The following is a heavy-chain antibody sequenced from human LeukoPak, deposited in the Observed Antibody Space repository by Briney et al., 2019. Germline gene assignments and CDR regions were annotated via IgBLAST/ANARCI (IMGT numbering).Heavy chain of an antibody. CDR3: ARHWGVYYYDSSGYYYFDY. CDR2: INHSGST. D-gene: IGHD3-22*01. J-gene: IGHJ4*02. CDR1: GGSSSSYY. V-gene: IGHV4-34*01. Sequence: SETLSLTCAVYGGSSSSYYWCGLRPPPGKGLGWIGEINHSGSTNYNQSLKSRVTISVDTSKNQFSLKLRCVTAADTAVYYCARHWGVYYYDSSGYYYFDYWGQGTLVTDSS.